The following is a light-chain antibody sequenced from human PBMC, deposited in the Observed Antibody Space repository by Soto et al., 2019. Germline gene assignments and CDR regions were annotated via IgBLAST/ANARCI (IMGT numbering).Light chain of an antibody. V-gene: IGKV3-20*01. CDR3: QQYASSPLT. CDR1: QSVSSYY. CDR2: GAS. J-gene: IGKJ1*01. Sequence: EIVLTQSPGTLSLSPGERATLSCRASQSVSSYYLAWYQQKPGQAPRLLIYGASSRATGIPDRFSASGSGTDFTLTISRLEPEDFAVYYCQQYASSPLTFGRGTKVDI.